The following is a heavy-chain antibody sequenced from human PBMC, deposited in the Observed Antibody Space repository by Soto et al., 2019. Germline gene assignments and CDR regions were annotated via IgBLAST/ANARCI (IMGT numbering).Heavy chain of an antibody. J-gene: IGHJ6*02. Sequence: QVQLQESGPGLVKPSQTLSLTCTVSGGSISSGGYYWSWIRQHPGKGLEWIGYIYYSGSTYYNPSLKSRVTISVDTSKNQFSLKLSSVTAADTAVYYCARDDSGWDYYGSGRSFYYGMDVWGQGTTVTVSS. CDR3: ARDDSGWDYYGSGRSFYYGMDV. CDR1: GGSISSGGYY. CDR2: IYYSGST. V-gene: IGHV4-31*03. D-gene: IGHD3-10*01.